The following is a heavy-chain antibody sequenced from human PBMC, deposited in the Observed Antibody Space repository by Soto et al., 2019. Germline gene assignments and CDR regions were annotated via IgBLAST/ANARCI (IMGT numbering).Heavy chain of an antibody. J-gene: IGHJ6*02. D-gene: IGHD3-10*01. CDR2: ISSNGGST. CDR3: ARRDGSGIYPHDGMDV. Sequence: EVQLVESGGSLVQPGGSLRLSCAASGFTFSTYAMHWVRQAPGKGLEYVSAISSNGGSTYYANSVRGRFTISRDNSKNTRDLQMGSLRGDDMAVYYCARRDGSGIYPHDGMDVWGQGTTVTVSS. V-gene: IGHV3-64*01. CDR1: GFTFSTYA.